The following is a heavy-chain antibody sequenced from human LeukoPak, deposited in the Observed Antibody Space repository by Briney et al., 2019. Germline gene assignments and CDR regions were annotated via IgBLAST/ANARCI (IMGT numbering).Heavy chain of an antibody. J-gene: IGHJ3*02. Sequence: SETLSLTCTVSGGSISSYYWSWIRQPPGKGLEWVGYIYYSGSIYYNPSLKSRATISVDTSKDQFSLKLSSVTAADTAVYYCARDRAPGGNAFDIWGQGTMVTVSS. D-gene: IGHD1-14*01. CDR2: IYYSGSI. CDR1: GGSISSYY. CDR3: ARDRAPGGNAFDI. V-gene: IGHV4-59*01.